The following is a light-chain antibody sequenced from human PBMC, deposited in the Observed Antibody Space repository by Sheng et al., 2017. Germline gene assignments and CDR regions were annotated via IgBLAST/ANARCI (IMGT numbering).Light chain of an antibody. Sequence: DIQMTQSPSTLSASVGDRVTITCRASQDISPWLAWYQQKPGKAPKLLIYKASFLESGVPSRFSGSESGTEFTLTISSLQPDDFATYYCQQYNNYSGTFGQGTKVEIK. CDR2: KAS. J-gene: IGKJ1*01. CDR3: QQYNNYSGT. V-gene: IGKV1-5*03. CDR1: QDISPW.